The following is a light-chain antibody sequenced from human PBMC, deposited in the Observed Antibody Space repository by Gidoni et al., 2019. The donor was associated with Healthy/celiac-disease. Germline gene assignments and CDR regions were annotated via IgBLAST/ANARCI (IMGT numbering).Light chain of an antibody. V-gene: IGLV3-9*01. J-gene: IGLJ3*02. CDR3: QVWDSSWV. Sequence: SYELPQPLSVSVALGQTARITCGGNNIGSKNVHWYQQKPGQAPVLVIYRDSNRPSGIPERFSGSNSGNTATLTISRAQAGDEADYYCQVWDSSWVFGGGTKLTVL. CDR2: RDS. CDR1: NIGSKN.